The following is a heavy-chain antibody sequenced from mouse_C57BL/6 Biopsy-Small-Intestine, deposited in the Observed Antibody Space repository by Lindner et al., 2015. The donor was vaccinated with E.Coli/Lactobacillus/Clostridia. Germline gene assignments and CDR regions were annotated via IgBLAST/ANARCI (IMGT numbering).Heavy chain of an antibody. Sequence: VQLQESGAELVKPGASVKISCKASGYAFSSYWMNWVKQRPGKGLEWIGQIYPGDGDTNYNGKFKGKATLTADKSSSTAYMQLSSLTSEDSAVYFCARGGPPYYFDYWGQGTTLTVSS. D-gene: IGHD6-1*01. CDR2: IYPGDGDT. J-gene: IGHJ2*01. CDR3: ARGGPPYYFDY. V-gene: IGHV1-80*01. CDR1: GYAFSSYW.